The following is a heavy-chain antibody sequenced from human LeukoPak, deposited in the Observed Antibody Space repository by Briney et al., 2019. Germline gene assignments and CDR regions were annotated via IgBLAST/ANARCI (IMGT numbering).Heavy chain of an antibody. CDR3: ARETDLSSGWSSQGLDY. V-gene: IGHV3-66*01. D-gene: IGHD6-13*01. J-gene: IGHJ4*02. Sequence: GGSLRLSCAASGFTVSSTCMSWVRQAPGRGLEWVSVICSAGSTYYAGSVKGRFTISRDNSNNTLFLQMDTLRAEDTAVYYCARETDLSSGWSSQGLDYWGQGTLVTVSS. CDR2: ICSAGST. CDR1: GFTVSSTC.